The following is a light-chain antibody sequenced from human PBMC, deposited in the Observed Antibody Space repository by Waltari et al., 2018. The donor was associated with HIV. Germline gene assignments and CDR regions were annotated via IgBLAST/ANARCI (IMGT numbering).Light chain of an antibody. J-gene: IGLJ3*02. CDR1: RSDVGGYTY. CDR2: DVN. CDR3: CSYAATYTWV. V-gene: IGLV2-11*01. Sequence: QSALTQPRSVSGSPGQSVTISCTGTRSDVGGYTYVSWYQHHPGKAPKLMIYDVNKRPAGVPVRFSGARSGNTASLTISGLQGEDEADYYCCSYAATYTWVFGGGTKLTVL.